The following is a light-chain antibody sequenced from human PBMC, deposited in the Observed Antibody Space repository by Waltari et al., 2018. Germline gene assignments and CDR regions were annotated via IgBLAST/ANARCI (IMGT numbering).Light chain of an antibody. V-gene: IGKV1-33*01. CDR2: DAS. CDR3: QQYDNLPLYT. J-gene: IGKJ2*01. CDR1: QDISNY. Sequence: DIQMTQSPSSLSASVGDRVTITCQASQDISNYLNWYQQKPGKAPKLLIYDASNLETGVPSRFSGRGSGTDFTFTISSLQPEDIATYYCQQYDNLPLYTFGQGTKLEI.